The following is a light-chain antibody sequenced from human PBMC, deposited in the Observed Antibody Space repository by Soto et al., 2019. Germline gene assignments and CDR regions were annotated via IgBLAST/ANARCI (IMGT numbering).Light chain of an antibody. J-gene: IGLJ2*01. CDR2: EVS. CDR3: SSYTSSATLV. CDR1: SSDVGAYNY. Sequence: QSALTQPASVSGSPGQSITISCTGTSSDVGAYNYVSWYQQHPGKAPKLVIYEVSNRPSGVSNRFSGSKSGNTASLTISGPQAEDEADYYCSSYTSSATLVFGGGTKLTVL. V-gene: IGLV2-14*01.